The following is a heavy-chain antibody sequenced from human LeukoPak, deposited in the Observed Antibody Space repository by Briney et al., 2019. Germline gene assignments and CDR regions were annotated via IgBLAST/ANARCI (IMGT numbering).Heavy chain of an antibody. V-gene: IGHV3-66*01. D-gene: IGHD5-24*01. J-gene: IGHJ4*02. Sequence: PGGSLRLSCAASGFTVSSNYMSWVRQAPEKGLEWVSVIYGGGSTYYADSVKGRFTISRDISKNTLYLQMNSLRVEDTAVYYCVRAQDGYNSLYFDYWGQGILVTVSS. CDR1: GFTVSSNY. CDR2: IYGGGST. CDR3: VRAQDGYNSLYFDY.